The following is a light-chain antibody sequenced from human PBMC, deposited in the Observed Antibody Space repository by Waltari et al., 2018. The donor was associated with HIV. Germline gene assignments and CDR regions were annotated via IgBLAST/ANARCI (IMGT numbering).Light chain of an antibody. V-gene: IGLV3-1*01. Sequence: SFELTQSPSVSVSPGQTASITCSGDRLGVYYVCWYQQKPGQSPALVIYQNNKRPSGIAERLSGSNSGNTATLAMSGTKARDEADDYCQAWDSVTGVFGTGTKVTVL. J-gene: IGLJ1*01. CDR3: QAWDSVTGV. CDR2: QNN. CDR1: RLGVYY.